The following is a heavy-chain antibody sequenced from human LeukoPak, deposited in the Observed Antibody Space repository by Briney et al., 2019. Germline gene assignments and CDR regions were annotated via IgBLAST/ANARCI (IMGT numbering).Heavy chain of an antibody. CDR1: GFTFTNYW. CDR2: IMKDGGDK. J-gene: IGHJ4*02. Sequence: GGSLRLSCAASGFTFTNYWMTWVRQAPGKGLEGVANIMKDGGDKYYVDSVKGRFTISRDNAKNSVYLQMNSLRAEDTAVYYCVRDRDYYVFDLWGQGTLVTVSS. V-gene: IGHV3-7*01. D-gene: IGHD3-10*02. CDR3: VRDRDYYVFDL.